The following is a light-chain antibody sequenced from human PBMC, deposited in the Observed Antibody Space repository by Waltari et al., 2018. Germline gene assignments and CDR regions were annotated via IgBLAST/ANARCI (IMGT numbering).Light chain of an antibody. CDR3: LSYTSSSTYV. CDR1: GSDVGGFDY. V-gene: IGLV2-14*01. CDR2: EVS. J-gene: IGLJ1*01. Sequence: QSALTQHASVSGSPGQSITFPCPGTGSDVGGFDYVSWYQQHPGKVPKLMIYEVSNRPSGVSNRFSGSKSGNTASLTISGLQAEDEADYYCLSYTSSSTYVFGTGTKVTVL.